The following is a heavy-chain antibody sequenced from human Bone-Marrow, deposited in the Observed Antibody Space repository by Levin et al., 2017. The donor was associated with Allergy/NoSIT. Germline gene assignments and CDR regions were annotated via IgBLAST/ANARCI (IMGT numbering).Heavy chain of an antibody. D-gene: IGHD2-2*01. J-gene: IGHJ4*02. CDR3: TRDRRWGGDIVVVPAADGLHFDY. Sequence: GGSLRLSCTASGFTFGDYAMSWFRQAPGKGLEWVGFIRSKAYGGTTEYAASVKGRFTISRDDSKSIAYLQMNSLKTEDTAVYYCTRDRRWGGDIVVVPAADGLHFDYWGQGTLVTVSS. V-gene: IGHV3-49*03. CDR2: IRSKAYGGTT. CDR1: GFTFGDYA.